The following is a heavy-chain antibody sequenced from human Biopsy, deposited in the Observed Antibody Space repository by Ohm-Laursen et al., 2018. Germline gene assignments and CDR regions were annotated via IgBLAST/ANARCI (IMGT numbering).Heavy chain of an antibody. V-gene: IGHV3-23*01. J-gene: IGHJ4*02. CDR1: GFTFSYYA. Sequence: GSLRLSCAASGFTFSYYAMSWVRQAPGKGLEWVSTISGSGGSTYYADSVKGRFTISRDNSKNSLYLQMNSLRAEDTAVYYCARDLTWGSYFDSWGQGSLVTVSS. CDR2: ISGSGGST. CDR3: ARDLTWGSYFDS. D-gene: IGHD3-16*01.